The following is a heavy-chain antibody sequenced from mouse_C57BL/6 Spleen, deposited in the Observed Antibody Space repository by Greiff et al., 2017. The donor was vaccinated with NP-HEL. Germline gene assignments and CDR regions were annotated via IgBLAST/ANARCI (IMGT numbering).Heavy chain of an antibody. CDR2: INPNNGGT. CDR3: ARKKDGYLWFAY. V-gene: IGHV1-22*01. Sequence: EVQLQQSGPELVKPGASVKMSCKASGYTFTDYNMHWVKQSHGKSLEWIGYINPNNGGTSYNQKFKGKATLTVNKSSSTAYMELRSLTSEDSAVYDCARKKDGYLWFAYWGQGTLVTVSA. D-gene: IGHD2-3*01. CDR1: GYTFTDYN. J-gene: IGHJ3*01.